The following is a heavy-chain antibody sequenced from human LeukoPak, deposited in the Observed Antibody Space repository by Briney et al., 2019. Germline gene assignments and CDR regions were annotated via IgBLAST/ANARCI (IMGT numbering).Heavy chain of an antibody. CDR2: IYYSGST. CDR3: ARLGTTVTASGAFDI. V-gene: IGHV4-59*08. D-gene: IGHD4-17*01. CDR1: GGSISSYY. J-gene: IGHJ3*02. Sequence: SEPLSLTCTVSGGSISSYYWSRIRQPPGKGLEWIGYIYYSGSTNYNPSLKSRVTISVDTSKNQFSLKLSSVTAADTAVYYCARLGTTVTASGAFDIWGQGTMVTVSS.